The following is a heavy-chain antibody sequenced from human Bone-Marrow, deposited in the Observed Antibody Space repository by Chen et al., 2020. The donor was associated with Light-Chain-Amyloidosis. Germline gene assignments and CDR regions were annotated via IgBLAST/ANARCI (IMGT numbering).Heavy chain of an antibody. D-gene: IGHD6-19*01. CDR3: ARGLGRGSGWYL. V-gene: IGHV4-38-2*01. Sequence: QVQLQESGPGLVKPSETLSLTCAVSGYSISRGFFWGWIRQPPGMGLEWSARTYHSGGTYYNPSLKSRVTISVDTSKNQCSLRVNSVTAADTAVYYCARGLGRGSGWYLWGQGTLVTVSS. CDR1: GYSISRGFF. CDR2: TYHSGGT. J-gene: IGHJ5*02.